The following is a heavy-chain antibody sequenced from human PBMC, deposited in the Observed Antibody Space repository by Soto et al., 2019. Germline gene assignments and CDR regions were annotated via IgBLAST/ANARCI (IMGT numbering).Heavy chain of an antibody. CDR3: ARAPYSSSSFFFDY. V-gene: IGHV1-69*06. D-gene: IGHD6-6*01. Sequence: SVKVSCKASGGTFSSDAISWVRQAPGQGLEWMGGIIPIFGHANIAQRFQDRVALTWDTSTSTVYMELSGLRSDDTAVYYCARAPYSSSSFFFDYWGQGTPVTVSS. CDR2: IIPIFGHA. J-gene: IGHJ4*02. CDR1: GGTFSSDA.